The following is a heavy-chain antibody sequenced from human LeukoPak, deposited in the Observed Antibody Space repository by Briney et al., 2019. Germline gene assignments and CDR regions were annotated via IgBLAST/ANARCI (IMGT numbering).Heavy chain of an antibody. D-gene: IGHD2-2*01. CDR3: ARLEDIVVVPAARYFDY. CDR1: GYTFTSYG. CDR2: ISAYNGNT. J-gene: IGHJ4*02. Sequence: ASVKVSCKASGYTFTSYGISWVRQAPGQGLEWMGWISAYNGNTNYAQKLQGRVTMTTDTSTSTAYMELRSLRSDDTAVYYCARLEDIVVVPAARYFDYWGRGTLVTVSS. V-gene: IGHV1-18*01.